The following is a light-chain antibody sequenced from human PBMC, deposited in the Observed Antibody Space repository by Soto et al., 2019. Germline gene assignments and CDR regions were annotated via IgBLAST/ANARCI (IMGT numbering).Light chain of an antibody. V-gene: IGKV3-20*01. CDR3: QHYGTSPGYI. CDR2: DAF. Sequence: EIVLTQSPGTLSLSPGESATLSCRASQTVSNNYLAWYQQKPGQAPRLLIYDAFSRASGIPDRFSGRGSGTDFTLTISRLEPEDFAVYYCQHYGTSPGYIFGRGTKLEIK. CDR1: QTVSNNY. J-gene: IGKJ2*01.